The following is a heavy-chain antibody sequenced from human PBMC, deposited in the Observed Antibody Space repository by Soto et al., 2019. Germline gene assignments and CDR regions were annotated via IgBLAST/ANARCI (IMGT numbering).Heavy chain of an antibody. D-gene: IGHD1-20*01. J-gene: IGHJ5*02. CDR1: GASLNSDY. V-gene: IGHV4-59*03. CDR2: IYHMGGT. CDR3: ARFTYKSRFNWFAP. Sequence: SETLSLTCTVSGASLNSDYWSCIRQSPGKGLEWIVYIYHMGGTDYNPSLKSRVTISIDKSKNQFSLNLRSVTAADTAVYFCARFTYKSRFNWFAPWGQGTQVTVSS.